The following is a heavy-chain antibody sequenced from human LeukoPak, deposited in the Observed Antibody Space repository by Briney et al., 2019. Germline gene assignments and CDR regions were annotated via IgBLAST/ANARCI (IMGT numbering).Heavy chain of an antibody. V-gene: IGHV1-2*02. D-gene: IGHD2-2*01. CDR1: GYTFTGYY. Sequence: ASVKVSCKASGYTFTGYYMHWVRQAPGQGLEWMGWINPNSGGTNYAQKFQGRVTMTRDTSISTAYMELSRLRSDDTAVYYCARLVVPAAKVPSRAFDIWGQGTMVTVSS. CDR2: INPNSGGT. CDR3: ARLVVPAAKVPSRAFDI. J-gene: IGHJ3*02.